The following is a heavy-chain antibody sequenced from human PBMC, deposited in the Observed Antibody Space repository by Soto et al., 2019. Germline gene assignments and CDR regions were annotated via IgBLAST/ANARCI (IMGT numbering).Heavy chain of an antibody. J-gene: IGHJ4*02. V-gene: IGHV4-31*03. CDR2: IYYSGST. CDR1: GGSISSGGYY. CDR3: ARDSTSGPLFDY. Sequence: SETLSLTCTVSGGSISSGGYYWSWIRQHPGKGLEWIGYIYYSGSTYYNPSLKSRVTISVDTSKNQFSLKLSSVTAADTAVYYCARDSTSGPLFDYWGQGTLVTVS.